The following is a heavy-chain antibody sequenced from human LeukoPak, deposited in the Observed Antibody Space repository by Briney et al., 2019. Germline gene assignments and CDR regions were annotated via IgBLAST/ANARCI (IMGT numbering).Heavy chain of an antibody. D-gene: IGHD4-11*01. CDR3: ARAHMTTVTLGDY. Sequence: ASVKVSCKASGYTFTGNYIHWLLQAPGQGLEWMGWINPNSGVTNYAQKFQGRVTLTRDTPISTAYMEVSRLRSDDTAVYYCARAHMTTVTLGDYWGQGTLVTVSS. J-gene: IGHJ4*02. CDR2: INPNSGVT. V-gene: IGHV1-2*02. CDR1: GYTFTGNY.